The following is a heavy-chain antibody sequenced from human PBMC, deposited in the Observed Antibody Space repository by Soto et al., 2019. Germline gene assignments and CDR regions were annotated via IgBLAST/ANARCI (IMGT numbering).Heavy chain of an antibody. CDR1: GFTFSDYY. J-gene: IGHJ6*02. V-gene: IGHV3-11*06. CDR2: ISSSSSYT. D-gene: IGHD6-13*01. CDR3: ARGSSSSYRQYYYGMDV. Sequence: QVQLVESGGGLVKPGGSLRLSCAASGFTFSDYYMSWIRQAPGKGLEWVSYISSSSSYTNYADSVKGRFTISRDNAKNSLYLQMNSLRAEDTAVYYCARGSSSSYRQYYYGMDVWGQGTTVTVS.